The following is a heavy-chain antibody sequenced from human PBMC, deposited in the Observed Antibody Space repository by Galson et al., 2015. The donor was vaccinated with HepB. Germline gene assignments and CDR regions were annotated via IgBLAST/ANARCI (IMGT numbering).Heavy chain of an antibody. CDR1: GGSFSGYY. Sequence: SETLSLTCAVYGGSFSGYYWSWIRQPPGKGLEWIGEINHSGSTNYNPSLKSRVTISVDTSKNQFSLKLSSVTAADTAVYYCARGRVLLWFGELLYLGFAGMDVWGQGTTVTVSS. CDR3: ARGRVLLWFGELLYLGFAGMDV. V-gene: IGHV4-34*01. J-gene: IGHJ6*02. CDR2: INHSGST. D-gene: IGHD3-10*01.